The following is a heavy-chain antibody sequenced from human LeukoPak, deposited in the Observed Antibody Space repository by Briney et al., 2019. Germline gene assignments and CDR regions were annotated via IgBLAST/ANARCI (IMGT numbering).Heavy chain of an antibody. CDR2: IYSGGST. CDR1: GFTVSSNY. CDR3: ARATYNWNYGMWFDP. D-gene: IGHD1-7*01. V-gene: IGHV3-66*02. Sequence: GGSLRLSCAASGFTVSSNYMSGVCQAPGKGLEWVSVIYSGGSTYYADSVKGRFTISRDNSKNTLYLQMNSLRAEDTAVYYCARATYNWNYGMWFDPWGQGTLVTVSS. J-gene: IGHJ5*02.